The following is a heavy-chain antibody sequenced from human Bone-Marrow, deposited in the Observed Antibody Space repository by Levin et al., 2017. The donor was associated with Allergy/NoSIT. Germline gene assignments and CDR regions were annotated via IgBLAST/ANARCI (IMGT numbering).Heavy chain of an antibody. Sequence: GESLKISCAASGFSFWHYTMNWVRQAPGKGLEWVSCISSSGDSTYYADSVKGRFTISRDNAKNSLYLQLNRLRDEDTALYYCARDPARRYYDSSGYSGDDWGQGTLVTVSS. CDR2: ISSSGDST. J-gene: IGHJ4*02. V-gene: IGHV3-48*02. D-gene: IGHD3-22*01. CDR1: GFSFWHYT. CDR3: ARDPARRYYDSSGYSGDD.